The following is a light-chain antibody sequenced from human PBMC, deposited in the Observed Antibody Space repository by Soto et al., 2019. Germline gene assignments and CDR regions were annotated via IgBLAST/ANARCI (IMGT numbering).Light chain of an antibody. CDR2: GDN. J-gene: IGLJ1*01. Sequence: QSVLTQPPSVSGAPGQRVAISCTGSSSNIGAEYDVHWYQQLPGTAPKRLIYGDNNRPSGVPDRFSGSKSGTSASLAITGLQPEDEADYYCQSYDSSLTTFVFATGTRSPS. CDR3: QSYDSSLTTFV. V-gene: IGLV1-40*01. CDR1: SSNIGAEYD.